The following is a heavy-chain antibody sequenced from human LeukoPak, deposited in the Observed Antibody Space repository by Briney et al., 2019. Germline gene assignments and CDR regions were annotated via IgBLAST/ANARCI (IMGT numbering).Heavy chain of an antibody. J-gene: IGHJ6*02. V-gene: IGHV6-1*01. CDR1: GGSISSYY. Sequence: PSETLSLTCTVSGGSISSYYWNWIRQSPSRGLEWMGRTYYRSKWYNDYAVSVKSRITINPDTSKNQFSLQLNSVTPEDTAAYYCARDRQLDRRGMDVWGQGTTVTVSS. D-gene: IGHD2-2*03. CDR2: TYYRSKWYN. CDR3: ARDRQLDRRGMDV.